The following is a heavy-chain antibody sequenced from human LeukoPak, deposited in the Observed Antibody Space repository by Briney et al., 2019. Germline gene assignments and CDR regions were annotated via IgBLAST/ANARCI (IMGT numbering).Heavy chain of an antibody. CDR3: ARGFAEEGTTTGAFDI. Sequence: GASVKVSCKASGYTFTGYYMHWVRQAPGQGLGWMGWFNPNSGGTNYAKKFQGRVTMTRDTSISTAYMELRRLGSDDTAVYYCARGFAEEGTTTGAFDIWGHGTKVTVSS. CDR2: FNPNSGGT. D-gene: IGHD1-7*01. J-gene: IGHJ3*02. V-gene: IGHV1-2*02. CDR1: GYTFTGYY.